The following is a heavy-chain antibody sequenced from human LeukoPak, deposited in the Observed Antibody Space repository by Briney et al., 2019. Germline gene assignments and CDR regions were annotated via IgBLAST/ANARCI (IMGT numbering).Heavy chain of an antibody. Sequence: GGSLRLSCAASGFTLDDYAMHWVRHAPGKGLEWVSLISGDGGSTYYADSVKGRFTISRDNSKNSLYLQMNSLRTEDTALYYCAKDDKQQLSTDYWGQGTLVTVSS. D-gene: IGHD6-13*01. V-gene: IGHV3-43*02. CDR2: ISGDGGST. CDR3: AKDDKQQLSTDY. CDR1: GFTLDDYA. J-gene: IGHJ4*02.